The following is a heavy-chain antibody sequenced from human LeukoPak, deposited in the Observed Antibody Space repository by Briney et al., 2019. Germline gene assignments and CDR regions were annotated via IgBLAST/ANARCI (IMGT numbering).Heavy chain of an antibody. Sequence: PSETLSLTCAVYGGSFSGYYWSWIRQPPGKGLEWIGEINHSGSTNYNPSLKSRVTISVDTSKNQFSLKLTSVTAADTAVYYCARERFVWCGTDCYYFDYWGQGTLVTVSS. J-gene: IGHJ4*02. V-gene: IGHV4-34*01. CDR1: GGSFSGYY. D-gene: IGHD2-21*01. CDR3: ARERFVWCGTDCYYFDY. CDR2: INHSGST.